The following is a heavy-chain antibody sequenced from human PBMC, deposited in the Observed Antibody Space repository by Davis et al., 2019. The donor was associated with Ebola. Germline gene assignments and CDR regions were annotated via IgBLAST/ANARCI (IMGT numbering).Heavy chain of an antibody. V-gene: IGHV2-5*02. CDR2: IYWDDDK. Sequence: SGPTLVKPTQTLTLTCTFSGFSLSATGVGVGWIRQSPGKAPEWLALIYWDDDKRYSPSLKSRLTITKDTSKNQVVLTMTNMDPVDTATYYCARMTTLTTLYGLDVWGRGATVAVSS. CDR1: GFSLSATGVG. J-gene: IGHJ6*02. CDR3: ARMTTLTTLYGLDV. D-gene: IGHD4-11*01.